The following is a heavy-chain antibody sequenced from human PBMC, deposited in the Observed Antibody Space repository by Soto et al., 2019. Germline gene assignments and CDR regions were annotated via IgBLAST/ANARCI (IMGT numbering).Heavy chain of an antibody. CDR2: ISGSGGST. D-gene: IGHD3-9*01. J-gene: IGHJ4*02. CDR3: AKDTDGQIYDNDYDILTRYYFDY. V-gene: IGHV3-23*01. Sequence: EVQLLESGGGLVQPGGSLRLSCAASGFTFSSYAMSWVRQAPGKGLEWVSAISGSGGSTYYADSVKGRFTISRDNYKNTLYLQMNSLRAEDTAVYYCAKDTDGQIYDNDYDILTRYYFDYWGQGTLVTVSS. CDR1: GFTFSSYA.